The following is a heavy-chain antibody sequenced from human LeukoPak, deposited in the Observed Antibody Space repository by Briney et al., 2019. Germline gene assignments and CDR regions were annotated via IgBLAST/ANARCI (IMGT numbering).Heavy chain of an antibody. D-gene: IGHD5-12*01. CDR3: ARAPGYSGYDFGFDY. CDR2: INPSGGST. CDR1: GYTFTSYY. Sequence: GASVKVSCKASGYTFTSYYMHWVRQARGQGLEWTGIINPSGGSTSYAQKLQGRVTMTRDMSTSTVYMELSSLRSEDTAVYYCARAPGYSGYDFGFDYWGQGTLVTVSS. V-gene: IGHV1-46*01. J-gene: IGHJ4*02.